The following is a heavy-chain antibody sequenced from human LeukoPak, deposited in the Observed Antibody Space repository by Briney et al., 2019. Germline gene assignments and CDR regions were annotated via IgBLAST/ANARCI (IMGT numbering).Heavy chain of an antibody. CDR1: GFTFSSYA. CDR2: ISGSGGST. CDR3: AKDPRYGDYALDL. Sequence: GGSLRLSCAASGFTFSSYAMSWVRQAPGKGLEWVSAISGSGGSTYYADSVKGRFTISRDSSKNTLYLQMNSLRAEDTAVYYCAKDPRYGDYALDLWGRGTLVTVSS. D-gene: IGHD4-17*01. J-gene: IGHJ2*01. V-gene: IGHV3-23*01.